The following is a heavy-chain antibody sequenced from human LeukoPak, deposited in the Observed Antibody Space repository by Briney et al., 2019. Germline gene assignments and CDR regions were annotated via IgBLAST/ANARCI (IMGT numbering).Heavy chain of an antibody. J-gene: IGHJ3*02. V-gene: IGHV3-21*01. D-gene: IGHD5-12*01. CDR2: ISGSGGST. CDR3: ARGGTNSGYDSRYAFDI. Sequence: PGGSLRLSCAASGFSFSSYSMNWVRQAPGKGLEWVSAISGSGGSTYYADSVKGRFTISRDNAKNSLYLQMNSLRAEDTAVYYCARGGTNSGYDSRYAFDIWGQGTMVTVSS. CDR1: GFSFSSYS.